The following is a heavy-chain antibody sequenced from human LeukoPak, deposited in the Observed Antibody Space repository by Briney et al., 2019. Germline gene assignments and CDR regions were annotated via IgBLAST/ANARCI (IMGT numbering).Heavy chain of an antibody. D-gene: IGHD6-13*01. CDR3: ATSLTGAYSSSLGY. Sequence: PGGSLRLSCVASGFTFEDYAMHWVRQVPGKGLEWVSGISWNSGSIGYADSVKGRFTISRDNAKNSLYLQMNSLRAEDTALYYCATSLTGAYSSSLGYWGQGTLVTVSS. CDR1: GFTFEDYA. CDR2: ISWNSGSI. V-gene: IGHV3-9*01. J-gene: IGHJ4*02.